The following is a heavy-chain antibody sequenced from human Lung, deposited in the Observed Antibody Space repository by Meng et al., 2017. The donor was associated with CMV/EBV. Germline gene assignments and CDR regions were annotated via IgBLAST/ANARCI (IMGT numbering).Heavy chain of an antibody. Sequence: NASGDTFSNYAISWVRQAPGQGLEWMGGIIPIFGTTNSAQKFQGRVTITTDESRSTAYMELSSLTSEDTAVYYCATHDFLRGHWYFDLWGRGTLVTVSS. J-gene: IGHJ2*01. D-gene: IGHD3/OR15-3a*01. CDR1: GDTFSNYA. CDR2: IIPIFGTT. V-gene: IGHV1-69*05. CDR3: ATHDFLRGHWYFDL.